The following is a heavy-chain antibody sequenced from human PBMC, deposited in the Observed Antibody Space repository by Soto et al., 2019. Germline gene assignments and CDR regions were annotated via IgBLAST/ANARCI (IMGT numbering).Heavy chain of an antibody. V-gene: IGHV3-23*01. CDR3: AKPGYSSSWSLYDYYYYYMDV. CDR1: GFTFSSYA. Sequence: GGSLRLSCAASGFTFSSYAMSWVRQAPGKGLEWVSAISGSGGSKYYADSLKGRFTISRDNSKNTLYLQMNSLRAEDTAVYYCAKPGYSSSWSLYDYYYYYMDVWGKGTTVTVSS. J-gene: IGHJ6*03. CDR2: ISGSGGSK. D-gene: IGHD6-13*01.